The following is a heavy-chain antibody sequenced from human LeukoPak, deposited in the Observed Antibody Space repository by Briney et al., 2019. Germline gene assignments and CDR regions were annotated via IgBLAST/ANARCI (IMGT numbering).Heavy chain of an antibody. V-gene: IGHV3-23*01. CDR3: AKDHHNWNYHWFDP. D-gene: IGHD1-7*01. J-gene: IGHJ5*02. Sequence: PGGSLRLSCAASGFTFSSYAMSWVRHAPGKGLEWVSAISGSGGSTYYADSVKGRFTISRDNSKNTMYLQMNSLRAEDTAVYYCAKDHHNWNYHWFDPWGQGTLVTVSS. CDR1: GFTFSSYA. CDR2: ISGSGGST.